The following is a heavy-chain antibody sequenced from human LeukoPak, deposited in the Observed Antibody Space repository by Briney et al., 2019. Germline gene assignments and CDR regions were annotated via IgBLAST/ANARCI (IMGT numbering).Heavy chain of an antibody. CDR1: GFTYSLYG. CDR2: ILSDATNQ. D-gene: IGHD4-11*01. V-gene: IGHV3-33*05. Sequence: GGSLRLSCEASGFTYSLYGMHGVPQAPGRGVEGGAVILSDATNQYYAGSVKGRFTISRDNFKNTVSLQMNSLRAEDTAIYYCAKDAQRGFDYSNSLEHWGQGSLVTVSS. J-gene: IGHJ4*02. CDR3: AKDAQRGFDYSNSLEH.